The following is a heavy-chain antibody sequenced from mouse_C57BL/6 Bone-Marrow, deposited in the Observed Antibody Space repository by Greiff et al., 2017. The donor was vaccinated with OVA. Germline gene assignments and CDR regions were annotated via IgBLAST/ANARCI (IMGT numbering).Heavy chain of an antibody. D-gene: IGHD1-1*01. CDR2: IYPSDSET. CDR1: GYTFTSYW. Sequence: QVQLQQPGAELVRPGSSVKLSCKASGYTFTSYWMDWVKQRPGQGLEWIGNIYPSDSETHYNQKFKDKATLTVDKSSSTAYMQLSSLTSEDSAVYYCARDHYCSFPYFDYWGQGTTLTVSS. J-gene: IGHJ2*01. V-gene: IGHV1-61*01. CDR3: ARDHYCSFPYFDY.